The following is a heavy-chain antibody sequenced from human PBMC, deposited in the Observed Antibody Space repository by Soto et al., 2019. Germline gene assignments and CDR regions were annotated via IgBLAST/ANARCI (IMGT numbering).Heavy chain of an antibody. J-gene: IGHJ4*02. D-gene: IGHD5-12*01. CDR3: VRGRSYSVYDF. CDR2: IYPSGST. CDR1: GGSISGHS. Sequence: TSETLSLTCTVSGGSISGHSWIWIRQPAGRGLEWIGHIYPSGSTSYNPALRSRVTMSLDTSKNQTFLNLTSVTAADTAVFYCVRGRSYSVYDFWGPGTLVTVSS. V-gene: IGHV4-4*07.